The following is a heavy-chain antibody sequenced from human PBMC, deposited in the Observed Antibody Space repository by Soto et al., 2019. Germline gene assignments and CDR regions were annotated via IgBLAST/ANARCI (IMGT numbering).Heavy chain of an antibody. CDR2: IWYDGSNK. D-gene: IGHD6-13*01. V-gene: IGHV3-33*01. Sequence: GGSLRLSCAAAGFTFSTYGMHWVRQAPGKGLEWVAVIWYDGSNKYYVDSVKGRFTISRDNSKNTLYLQMNSLRAEDTAVYYCAREGPGLAAADYWGQGTLVTVSS. J-gene: IGHJ4*02. CDR3: AREGPGLAAADY. CDR1: GFTFSTYG.